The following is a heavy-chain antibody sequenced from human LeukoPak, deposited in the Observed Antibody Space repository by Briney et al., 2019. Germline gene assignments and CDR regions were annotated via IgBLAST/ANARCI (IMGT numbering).Heavy chain of an antibody. CDR1: GFSFSSYC. CDR3: ARDSYYYYIDV. CDR2: IKQDGSEK. V-gene: IGHV3-7*01. J-gene: IGHJ6*03. Sequence: AESLTLSCAAYGFSFSSYCMSWVRQPPGKGLEWVAKIKQDGSEKYYVDFMKGRTTTARDTAKQSTYRQMTGPLADDTAVYYYARDSYYYYIDVWGKGTTVTISS.